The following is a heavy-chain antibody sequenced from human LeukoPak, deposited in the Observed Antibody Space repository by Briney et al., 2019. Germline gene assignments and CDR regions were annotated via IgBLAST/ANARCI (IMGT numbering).Heavy chain of an antibody. CDR2: ISSSGSTI. D-gene: IGHD5-12*01. CDR1: GFTFSSYE. J-gene: IGHJ6*03. Sequence: GGSLRLSCAASGFTFSSYEMNWVRQAPGKGLEWVSYISSSGSTIYYADSVKGRFTISRDNAKNSLYLQMNSLRAEDTAVYYCARTISSPTGDYMDVWGKGTTVTISS. CDR3: ARTISSPTGDYMDV. V-gene: IGHV3-48*03.